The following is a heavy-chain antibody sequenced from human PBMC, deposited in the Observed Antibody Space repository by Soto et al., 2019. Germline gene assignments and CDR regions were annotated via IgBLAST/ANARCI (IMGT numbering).Heavy chain of an antibody. Sequence: GGSVKVCCNASGDTFNSYGIGWPRHAPGQGLEWMGWISPYNGNTKYSQKFQSRCTITMGTSANTAYRELSSLRSEDQAVYYWASSTSVYFDYWGQGIMVPVSS. CDR1: GDTFNSYG. CDR2: ISPYNGNT. J-gene: IGHJ4*02. CDR3: ASSTSVYFDY. V-gene: IGHV1-18*01.